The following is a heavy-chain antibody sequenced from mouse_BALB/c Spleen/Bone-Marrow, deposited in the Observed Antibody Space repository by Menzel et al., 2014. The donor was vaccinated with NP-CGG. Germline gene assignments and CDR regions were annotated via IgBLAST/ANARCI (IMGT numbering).Heavy chain of an antibody. J-gene: IGHJ3*01. D-gene: IGHD2-4*01. CDR2: ISGGGSYT. Sequence: DVMLVESGGGLVKSGGSLKLPCAASGFSFNSYGMSWVRQTPEKRLEWVATISGGGSYTFYPDSVKGRFTISRDNAKNNLYLQLSSLRSEDTALYYCARHAYYDQTEVSFVYWGQDSLVTVPP. CDR3: ARHAYYDQTEVSFVY. CDR1: GFSFNSYG. V-gene: IGHV5-9-2*01.